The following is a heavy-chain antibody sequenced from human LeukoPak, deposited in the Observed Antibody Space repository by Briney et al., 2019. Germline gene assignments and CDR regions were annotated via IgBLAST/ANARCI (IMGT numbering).Heavy chain of an antibody. CDR2: ITYSGNN. CDR3: ARAGGYSSSWDDY. CDR1: GDSISSSAYF. D-gene: IGHD6-13*01. J-gene: IGHJ4*02. V-gene: IGHV4-30-4*01. Sequence: SETLSLTCAVSGDSISSSAYFWSWIRQSPGKGLEWIGYITYSGNNYYNPSLRSRLTIPIDTSKNQFSLRLRSVTAADTAFYYCARAGGYSSSWDDYWGQGTLVTVSS.